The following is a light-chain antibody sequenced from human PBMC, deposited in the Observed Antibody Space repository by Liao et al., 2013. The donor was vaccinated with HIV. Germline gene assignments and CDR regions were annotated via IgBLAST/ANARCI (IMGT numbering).Light chain of an antibody. CDR3: QVWDSSGDHLVI. Sequence: SYALSQPPSLSVAPGQTATITCGGNNIGDKNVHWYQQKPGQAPVLVIYHDTDRPSGIPERLSGSNSGNTATLTISRVEAEDEADYYCQVWDSSGDHLVIFGGGTKLTVL. CDR2: HDT. J-gene: IGLJ2*01. CDR1: NIGDKN. V-gene: IGLV3-21*04.